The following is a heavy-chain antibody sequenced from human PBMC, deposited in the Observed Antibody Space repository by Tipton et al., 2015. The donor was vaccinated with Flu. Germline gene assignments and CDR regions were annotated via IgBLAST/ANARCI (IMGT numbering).Heavy chain of an antibody. D-gene: IGHD7-27*01. V-gene: IGHV3-48*03. CDR2: ISSSGNTI. CDR3: ATLTGDDY. CDR1: GFTFSSYE. Sequence: SLRLSCAASGFTFSSYEMNWVRQAPGKGLEWVSYISSSGNTISYADSVRGRFTISRDNTKKSLSLQLNGLRAEDTAIYYCATLTGDDYWGQGILVTVSS. J-gene: IGHJ4*02.